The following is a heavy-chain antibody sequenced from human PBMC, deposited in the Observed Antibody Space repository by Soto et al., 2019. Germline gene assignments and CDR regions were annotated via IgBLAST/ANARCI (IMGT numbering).Heavy chain of an antibody. J-gene: IGHJ6*04. CDR3: ARHGHYCMDV. V-gene: IGHV3-7*01. CDR1: GFIFSDFW. CDR2: MTPDGTVI. Sequence: EVQLVESGGGLVQPGGSLRLSCAASGFIFSDFWMTWVRQSQGKGLEWVANMTPDGTVINYADSVKGRFTISRDNAEKSLYLQMNSLRAEDTAVFYCARHGHYCMDVWGRGTTVTVSS.